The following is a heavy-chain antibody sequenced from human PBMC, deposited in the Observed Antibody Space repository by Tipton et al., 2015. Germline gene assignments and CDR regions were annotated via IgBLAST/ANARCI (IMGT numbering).Heavy chain of an antibody. CDR2: IWSDEIDK. D-gene: IGHD4-23*01. V-gene: IGHV3-33*01. CDR3: ARDRGYGGNRGDY. Sequence: SLRLSCAASGFAFSTYGFHWVRQAPGKGLEWVAVIWSDEIDKFYADSVKGRFTISRDNSNNTLYLQMNSLRAEDTAVYYCARDRGYGGNRGDYWGQGTLITVSS. CDR1: GFAFSTYG. J-gene: IGHJ4*02.